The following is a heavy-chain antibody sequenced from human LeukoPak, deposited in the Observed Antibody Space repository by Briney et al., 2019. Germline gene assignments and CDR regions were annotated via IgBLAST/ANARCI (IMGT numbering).Heavy chain of an antibody. V-gene: IGHV1-2*02. CDR3: ARVRLPAADSYYYYYYMDV. CDR1: GYTFTGYY. CDR2: INPNSGGT. D-gene: IGHD2-2*01. J-gene: IGHJ6*03. Sequence: ASVRVSCKASGYTFTGYYMHWVRQAPGQGLEWMGWINPNSGGTNYAQKFQGRVTMTRDTSISTAYMELSRLRSDDTAVYYCARVRLPAADSYYYYYYMDVWGKGTTVTISS.